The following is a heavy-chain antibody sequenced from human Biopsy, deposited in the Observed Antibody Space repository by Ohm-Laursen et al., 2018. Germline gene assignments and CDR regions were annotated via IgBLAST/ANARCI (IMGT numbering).Heavy chain of an antibody. CDR2: ISWNSGSV. D-gene: IGHD6-19*01. J-gene: IGHJ4*02. V-gene: IGHV3-9*01. CDR1: GFTFANYA. CDR3: AKASGYSSGWPIDY. Sequence: SLRLSCTASGFTFANYAVNWVRHAPGKGLEWVSGISWNSGSVVYADSVKGRFTISRDNAKNSLYLQMHSLRADDTAFYYCAKASGYSSGWPIDYWGQGNLVTVSS.